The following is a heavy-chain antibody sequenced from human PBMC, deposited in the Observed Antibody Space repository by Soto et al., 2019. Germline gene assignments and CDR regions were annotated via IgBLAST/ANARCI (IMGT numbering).Heavy chain of an antibody. CDR1: GGSISSSSYY. CDR2: IYYSGST. J-gene: IGHJ6*02. D-gene: IGHD2-15*01. V-gene: IGHV4-39*01. Sequence: QLQLQESGPGLVKPSETLSLTCTVSGGSISSSSYYWGWIRQPPGKGLEWIGSIYYSGSTYYNPSLKSRVNISVDTSKNQFSLKLSSVTAADTAVYYCARHDNCSGGSCYAYYYYGMDVWGQGTTVTVSS. CDR3: ARHDNCSGGSCYAYYYYGMDV.